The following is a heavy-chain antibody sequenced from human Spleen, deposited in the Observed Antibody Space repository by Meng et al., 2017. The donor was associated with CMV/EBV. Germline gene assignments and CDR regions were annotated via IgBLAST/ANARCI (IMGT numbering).Heavy chain of an antibody. CDR3: ASRPTVTSGRYFDP. J-gene: IGHJ5*02. CDR2: INHSGST. CDR1: GGSFSGYY. Sequence: SQTLSLTCAVYGGSFSGYYWSWIRQPPGKGLEWIGEINHSGSTNYNPSLKSRVTISVDTSKNQFSLKLTSVTAADTAVYYCASRPTVTSGRYFDPWGQGTLVTVSS. V-gene: IGHV4-34*01. D-gene: IGHD4-17*01.